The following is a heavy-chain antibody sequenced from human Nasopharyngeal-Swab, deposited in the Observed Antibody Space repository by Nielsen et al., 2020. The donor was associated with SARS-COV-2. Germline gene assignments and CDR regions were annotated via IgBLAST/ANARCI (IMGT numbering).Heavy chain of an antibody. D-gene: IGHD4-17*01. CDR2: INHSGST. V-gene: IGHV4-34*01. CDR3: ARDYRTVTTGGVYYYYYMDV. Sequence: RQAPGKGLEWSGEINHSGSTKYNPSLKSRVTISGDTSKNQLSLKLSSVTAADTAVYYCARDYRTVTTGGVYYYYYMDVWGKGTTVTVSS. J-gene: IGHJ6*03.